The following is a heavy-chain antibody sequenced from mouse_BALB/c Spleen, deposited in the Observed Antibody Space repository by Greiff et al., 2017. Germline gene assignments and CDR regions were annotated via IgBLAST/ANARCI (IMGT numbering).Heavy chain of an antibody. D-gene: IGHD2-2*01. V-gene: IGHV1-59*01. J-gene: IGHJ1*01. CDR2: IDPSDSYT. CDR1: GYTFTSYC. CDR3: ARSRLRGWYIDD. Sequence: VQLQQPGAELVKPGASVKMSCKASGYTFTSYCMHWVKQRPGQGLEWIGVIDPSDSYTSYNQKFKGKATLTVDTSSSTAYMQLSSLTSEDSAVYYDARSRLRGWYIDDWGAGTTVTVSS.